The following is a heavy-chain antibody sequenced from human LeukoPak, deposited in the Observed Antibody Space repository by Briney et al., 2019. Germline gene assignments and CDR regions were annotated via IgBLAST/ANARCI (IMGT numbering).Heavy chain of an antibody. V-gene: IGHV4-59*08. Sequence: SETLSLTCTVSGGSISSYYWSWIRQPPGKGLEWIGDMYYSGSTNYNPSLKSRVTISVATSKNQFSLKLSSVTAADTAVYYCARHFLWFGELMAFDYWGQGTLVTVSS. D-gene: IGHD3-10*01. CDR2: MYYSGST. CDR1: GGSISSYY. CDR3: ARHFLWFGELMAFDY. J-gene: IGHJ4*02.